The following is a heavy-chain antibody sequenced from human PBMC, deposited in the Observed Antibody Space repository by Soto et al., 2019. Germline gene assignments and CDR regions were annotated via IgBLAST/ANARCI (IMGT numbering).Heavy chain of an antibody. V-gene: IGHV4-31*03. CDR3: ARTVPIVVLAHFDY. CDR2: IYYSGST. CDR1: GGSISSGGYY. Sequence: QVQLQESGPGLVKPSQTLSLTCTVSGGSISSGGYYWSWIRQHPGKGLEWIGYIYYSGSTYYNPSLKSRVTISVDTSKNQFSLQLSSVTAADTAVYYCARTVPIVVLAHFDYWGQGTLVTVSS. D-gene: IGHD3-22*01. J-gene: IGHJ4*02.